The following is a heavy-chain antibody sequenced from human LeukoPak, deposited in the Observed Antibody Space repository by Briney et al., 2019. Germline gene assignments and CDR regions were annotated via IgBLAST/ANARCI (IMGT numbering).Heavy chain of an antibody. CDR1: GYNFSGYY. CDR3: ARAEYSSGWYTD. D-gene: IGHD6-19*01. CDR2: INPNSGGT. J-gene: IGHJ4*02. Sequence: ASVKVSCKASGYNFSGYYMHWVRQAPGQGLEWMGWINPNSGGTKYAQKFQGRVTMTRDTSISTTYMELSRLRADDTAVYYCARAEYSSGWYTDWGQGTLVTVSS. V-gene: IGHV1-2*02.